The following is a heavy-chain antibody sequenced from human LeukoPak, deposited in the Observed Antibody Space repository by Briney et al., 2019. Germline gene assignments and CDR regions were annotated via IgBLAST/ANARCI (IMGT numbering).Heavy chain of an antibody. CDR2: IYYTGT. D-gene: IGHD4/OR15-4a*01. Sequence: PSETLSLTCTVSGGSVTDYYWSWIRQSPGKGLEWIGYIYYTGTSYNPSLKSRVTILVDTSKNQFSLKLSSVTAADTAVYYCASQRRLTYYFDYWGQGTLVTVSS. CDR3: ASQRRLTYYFDY. V-gene: IGHV4-59*08. CDR1: GGSVTDYY. J-gene: IGHJ4*02.